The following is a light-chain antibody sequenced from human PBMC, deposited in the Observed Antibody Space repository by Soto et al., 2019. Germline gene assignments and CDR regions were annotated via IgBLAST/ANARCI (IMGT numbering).Light chain of an antibody. CDR1: QGISSY. V-gene: IGKV1-9*01. CDR2: AAS. CDR3: QQLKSYPQT. J-gene: IGKJ5*01. Sequence: DIQLTQSPSFLSASVGDRVTITCRASQGISSYFAWYQQKPGKAPRLLIYAASTLQSGVPSRFSGSGSGTEFTLTISSLQPEDFATYYCQQLKSYPQTFGQGTRVEIK.